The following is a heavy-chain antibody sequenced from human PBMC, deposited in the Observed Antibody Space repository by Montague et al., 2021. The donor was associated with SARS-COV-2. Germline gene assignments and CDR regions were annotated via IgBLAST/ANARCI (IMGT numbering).Heavy chain of an antibody. CDR1: GDSVSSNRVA. CDR3: VRYSGWFYFDF. Sequence: CAISGDSVSSNRVAWNWIRQYPSRDHEWLGRTYYRSKWYSDYAPSVRGRLTVNPDASKNEFSLELNYVTPEDTAVYYCVRYSGWFYFDFWGQGTPVTVSS. CDR2: TYYRSKWYS. V-gene: IGHV6-1*01. J-gene: IGHJ4*02. D-gene: IGHD6-19*01.